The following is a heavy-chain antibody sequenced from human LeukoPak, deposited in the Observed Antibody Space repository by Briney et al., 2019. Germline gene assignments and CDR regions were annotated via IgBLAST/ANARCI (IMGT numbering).Heavy chain of an antibody. CDR3: ARVLEAAAFDP. CDR1: GFTFSVYS. Sequence: GGSLRLSCAASGFTFSVYSMNWVRQAPGKGLEWVSYISSSSTTIYYADSVKGRFTISRDNAKNSLFLQMNSLRAEDTAVYYCARVLEAAAFDPWGQGTLVTVSS. V-gene: IGHV3-48*01. CDR2: ISSSSTTI. J-gene: IGHJ5*02. D-gene: IGHD6-13*01.